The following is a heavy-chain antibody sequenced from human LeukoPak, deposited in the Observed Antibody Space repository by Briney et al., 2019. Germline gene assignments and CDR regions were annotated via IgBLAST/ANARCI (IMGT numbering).Heavy chain of an antibody. CDR3: ARLPRLVWSGYYTQDY. J-gene: IGHJ4*02. D-gene: IGHD3-3*01. CDR1: GGSFSGYY. CDR2: INHSGST. V-gene: IGHV4-34*01. Sequence: SETLSLTCAVYGGSFSGYYWSWIRQPPGKGLEWIGEINHSGSTNYNPSLKSRVTILVDTSKNQFSLKLSSVTAADTAVYYCARLPRLVWSGYYTQDYWGQGTLVTVSS.